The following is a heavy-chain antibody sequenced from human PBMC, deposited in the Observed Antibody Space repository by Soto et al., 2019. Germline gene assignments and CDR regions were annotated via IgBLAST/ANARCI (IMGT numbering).Heavy chain of an antibody. CDR1: GYTFTNYG. V-gene: IGHV1-18*01. CDR3: ARDHGYSGYVKDVPYYYGMDV. CDR2: ISAYNGNT. Sequence: ASVKVSCKASGYTFTNYGISWVRQAPGQGLEWMGWISAYNGNTNYAQKLQGRVTMTTDTSTSTAYMELRSLRSDDTAVYYCARDHGYSGYVKDVPYYYGMDVWGRGTTVTVSS. D-gene: IGHD5-12*01. J-gene: IGHJ6*02.